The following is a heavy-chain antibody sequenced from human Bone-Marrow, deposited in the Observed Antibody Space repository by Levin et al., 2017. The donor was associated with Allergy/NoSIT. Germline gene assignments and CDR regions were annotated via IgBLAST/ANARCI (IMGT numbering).Heavy chain of an antibody. J-gene: IGHJ5*02. CDR1: GFTFSNYA. CDR3: AHGLTGYCSSTSCHTYDFDP. CDR2: ISGSGDGT. Sequence: PGGSLRLSCAASGFTFSNYAMSWVRQAPGKSLEWLSAISGSGDGTYYADSVKGRFTIARDNSKNTLYLQMNSLRAEDTAVYYCAHGLTGYCSSTSCHTYDFDPRGQGTLVTVSS. V-gene: IGHV3-23*01. D-gene: IGHD2-2*02.